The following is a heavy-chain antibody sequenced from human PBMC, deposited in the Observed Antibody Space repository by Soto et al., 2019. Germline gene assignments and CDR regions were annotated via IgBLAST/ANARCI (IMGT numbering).Heavy chain of an antibody. D-gene: IGHD4-17*01. V-gene: IGHV4-31*03. CDR1: GGSISSGGYF. CDR2: IYYSGST. J-gene: IGHJ3*02. Sequence: SETLSLTCTVSGGSISSGGYFWSWIRQRPGKGLEWIGYIYYSGSTDYNPSLRSRVTISLDTSKKQFSLKLNSVTAADTAVYYCAACGNSNYGGAFDIWGQGKMVTRLL. CDR3: AACGNSNYGGAFDI.